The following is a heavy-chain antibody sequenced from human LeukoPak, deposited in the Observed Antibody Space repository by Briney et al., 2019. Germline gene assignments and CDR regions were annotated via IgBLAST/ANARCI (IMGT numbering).Heavy chain of an antibody. J-gene: IGHJ3*02. Sequence: ASVKVSCKVSGYTLTELSMHWVRQAPGNGLEWRGGFDPEDGETIYAQKFQGRVTMTEDTSTDTAYMELSSLRSEDTAVYYCATAGAYSSSWFGAFDIWGQGTMVTVSS. CDR3: ATAGAYSSSWFGAFDI. D-gene: IGHD6-13*01. V-gene: IGHV1-24*01. CDR1: GYTLTELS. CDR2: FDPEDGET.